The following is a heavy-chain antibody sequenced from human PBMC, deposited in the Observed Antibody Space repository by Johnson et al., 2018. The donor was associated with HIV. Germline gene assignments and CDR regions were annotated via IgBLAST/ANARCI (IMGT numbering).Heavy chain of an antibody. CDR3: TTDRAAARDAFDI. V-gene: IGHV3-66*01. J-gene: IGHJ3*02. CDR1: GFTVSSNY. Sequence: EVQLVESGGGLVQPGGSLRLSCAASGFTVSSNYMSWVRQAPGKGLEWVSVIYSGGSTYYADSVKGRFTISRDNSKNMMYLQMNSLKTEDTAVYYCTTDRAAARDAFDIWGQGTMVTVSS. D-gene: IGHD6-13*01. CDR2: IYSGGST.